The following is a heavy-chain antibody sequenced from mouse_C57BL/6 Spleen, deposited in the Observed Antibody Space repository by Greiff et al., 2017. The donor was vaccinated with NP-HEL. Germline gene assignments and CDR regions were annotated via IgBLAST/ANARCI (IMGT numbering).Heavy chain of an antibody. CDR2: IYPRSGNT. CDR3: ASCGTTVEAWFAY. Sequence: QVQLQQSGAELARPGASVKLSCKASGYTFTSYGISWVKQRTGQGLEWIGEIYPRSGNTYYNEKFKGKATLTADKSSSPAYMELRSLTSEDSAVYFCASCGTTVEAWFAYWGQGTPVTVSS. D-gene: IGHD1-1*01. V-gene: IGHV1-81*01. J-gene: IGHJ3*01. CDR1: GYTFTSYG.